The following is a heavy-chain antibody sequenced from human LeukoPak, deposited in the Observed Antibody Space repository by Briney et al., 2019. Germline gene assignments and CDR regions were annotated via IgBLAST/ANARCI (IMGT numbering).Heavy chain of an antibody. D-gene: IGHD5-18*01. CDR1: GFTFGSYA. V-gene: IGHV3-23*01. CDR3: AKDGYSYGDEYYFDY. CDR2: ISGRGGST. J-gene: IGHJ4*02. Sequence: GGSLRLSCVASGFTFGSYAMSWVRQAPGKGLEWVSGISGRGGSTYYADSVKGRFTISRDNPKNTLYLQMNSLRAEDTAVYYCAKDGYSYGDEYYFDYWGQGTLVTVSS.